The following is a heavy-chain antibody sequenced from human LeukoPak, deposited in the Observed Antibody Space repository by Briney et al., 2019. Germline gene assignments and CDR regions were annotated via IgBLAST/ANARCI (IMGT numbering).Heavy chain of an antibody. V-gene: IGHV3-53*01. CDR2: IYSGGAT. J-gene: IGHJ4*02. Sequence: GSLRLSCVVSGFTFNRCWMNWVRQAPGKGLEWVSFIYSGGATYYADSVRGRFTISRDSSKNTLYLQMNSLRVEDTAVYYCARVPGYSWGQGTLVTVSS. D-gene: IGHD6-13*01. CDR1: GFTFNRCW. CDR3: ARVPGYS.